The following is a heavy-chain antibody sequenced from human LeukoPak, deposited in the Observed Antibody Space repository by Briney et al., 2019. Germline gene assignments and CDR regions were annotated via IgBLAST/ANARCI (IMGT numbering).Heavy chain of an antibody. D-gene: IGHD4-11*01. Sequence: SQTLSLTCALSGDSVSSNSVAWSWVRQSPSRGLEWLGRTYYRSQWYSDYAPSVRSRITINADTSKNQFSLHLDSVTPEDTAVYYCARDSRVSNSLPFDCWGQGTLVTVSS. J-gene: IGHJ4*02. V-gene: IGHV6-1*01. CDR3: ARDSRVSNSLPFDC. CDR1: GDSVSSNSVA. CDR2: TYYRSQWYS.